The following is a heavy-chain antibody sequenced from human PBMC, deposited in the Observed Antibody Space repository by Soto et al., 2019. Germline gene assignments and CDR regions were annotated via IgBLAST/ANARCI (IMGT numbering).Heavy chain of an antibody. D-gene: IGHD1-26*01. CDR3: AGAEYRGSYNRDN. CDR2: IIPIFGTA. J-gene: IGHJ4*02. V-gene: IGHV1-69*01. Sequence: QVQLVQSGAEVKKPGSSVKVSCKASGGTFSSYAISWVRQAPGQGLEWMGGIIPIFGTANYAQKFQGRVTITADESTITAYLELSSLRSEDPALYYCAGAEYRGSYNRDNWGQGTLVTVSS. CDR1: GGTFSSYA.